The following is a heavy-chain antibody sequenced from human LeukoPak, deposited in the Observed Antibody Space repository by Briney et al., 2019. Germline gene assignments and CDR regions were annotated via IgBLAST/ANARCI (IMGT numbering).Heavy chain of an antibody. CDR3: ATDNSYGSGSYYT. V-gene: IGHV4-59*01. D-gene: IGHD3-10*01. Sequence: SETLSLTCSVSGGCIRSYYWNWIRQPPGKGLEWIGYIYYSGNTNYNPSLKSRVTISVDTSKNQFSLKLSSVTAADTAEYYCATDNSYGSGSYYTWGQGTLVTVSS. CDR1: GGCIRSYY. J-gene: IGHJ4*02. CDR2: IYYSGNT.